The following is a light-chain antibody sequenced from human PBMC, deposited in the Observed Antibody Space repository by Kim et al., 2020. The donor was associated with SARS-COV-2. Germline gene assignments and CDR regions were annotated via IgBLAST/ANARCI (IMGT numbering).Light chain of an antibody. J-gene: IGLJ2*01. CDR2: GVT. CDR3: SSYTSSTTLV. Sequence: QSVLTQPASVSGSPGQSITISCTGSSGDIGGYDFVSWYQQFPGKAPKLMIYGVTNRPSGVSSRFSGSKSGNTASLIISGLQAEDEADYYCSSYTSSTTLVFGGGTKVTVL. V-gene: IGLV2-14*03. CDR1: SGDIGGYDF.